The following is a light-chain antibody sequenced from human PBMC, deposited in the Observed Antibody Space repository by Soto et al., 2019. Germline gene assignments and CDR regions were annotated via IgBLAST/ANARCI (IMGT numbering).Light chain of an antibody. J-gene: IGKJ1*01. CDR1: QSISSW. V-gene: IGKV1-5*01. Sequence: DIQMTQSPSTLSASVGDRVTITCRASQSISSWLAWYQQKPGKAPKLLIYDASSLESGVPSRFSGSGSGTEFTLTISSLQPDDFATYYCQQYNSYLWTCGQGPKVEIK. CDR3: QQYNSYLWT. CDR2: DAS.